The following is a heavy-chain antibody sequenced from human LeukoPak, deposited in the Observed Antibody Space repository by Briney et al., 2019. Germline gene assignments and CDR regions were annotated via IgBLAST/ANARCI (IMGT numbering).Heavy chain of an antibody. V-gene: IGHV4-39*01. Sequence: SETLSLTCTVSGGSISCSSYYWGWIRQPPGKGLEWIGSIYYSGSTYYNPSLKSRVTISVDTSKNQFSLKLSSVTAADTAVYYCARLPSGWSLIHAFDIWGQGTMVTVSS. J-gene: IGHJ3*02. CDR3: ARLPSGWSLIHAFDI. CDR2: IYYSGST. CDR1: GGSISCSSYY. D-gene: IGHD6-19*01.